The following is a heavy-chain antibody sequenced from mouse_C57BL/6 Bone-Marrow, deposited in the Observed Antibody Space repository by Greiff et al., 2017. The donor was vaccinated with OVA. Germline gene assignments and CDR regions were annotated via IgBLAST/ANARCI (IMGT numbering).Heavy chain of an antibody. CDR3: ARLEWFAY. Sequence: QVQLQQPGAELVMPGASVKLSCKASGYTFTSYWMHWVKQRPGQGLEWIGEIDPSDIYTNYNQKFKGKSPLTVDKSSSTAYMQLSSLTSEDSAVYYCARLEWFAYWGQGTLVTVSA. CDR2: IDPSDIYT. V-gene: IGHV1-69*01. J-gene: IGHJ3*01. CDR1: GYTFTSYW.